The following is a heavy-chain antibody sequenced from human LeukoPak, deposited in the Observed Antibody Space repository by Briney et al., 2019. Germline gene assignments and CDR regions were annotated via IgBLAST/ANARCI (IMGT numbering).Heavy chain of an antibody. CDR1: GFTFSSYG. CDR2: ISYDGSNK. D-gene: IGHD6-19*01. CDR3: AKDPSTAVEFLDY. V-gene: IGHV3-30*18. J-gene: IGHJ4*02. Sequence: GRSLRLSCAASGFTFSSYGMHWVRQAPGKGLEWVAVISYDGSNKYYADSVKGRFTISRDNSKNTLYLQINSLRAEDTAVYYCAKDPSTAVEFLDYWGQGTLVTVSS.